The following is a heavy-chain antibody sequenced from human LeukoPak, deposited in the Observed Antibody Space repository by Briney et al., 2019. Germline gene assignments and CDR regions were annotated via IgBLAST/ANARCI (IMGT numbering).Heavy chain of an antibody. V-gene: IGHV3-21*01. J-gene: IGHJ4*02. CDR3: ARVGEIEYSSSLIDY. CDR1: GFTFSSYS. Sequence: GGSLRLSCAASGFTFSSYSMNWVRQAPGKGLEWVSSISSSSSYIYYADSVKGRFTISRDNAKNSLYLQMNSLRAEDTAVYYCARVGEIEYSSSLIDYWGQGTLVTVSS. D-gene: IGHD6-6*01. CDR2: ISSSSSYI.